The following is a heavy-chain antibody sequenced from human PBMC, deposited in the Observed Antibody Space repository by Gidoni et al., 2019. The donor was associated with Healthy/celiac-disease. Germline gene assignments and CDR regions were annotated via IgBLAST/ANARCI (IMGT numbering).Heavy chain of an antibody. CDR1: GGTFSSYT. D-gene: IGHD6-19*01. CDR2: IIPILGIA. J-gene: IGHJ5*02. V-gene: IGHV1-69*02. Sequence: QVQLVQSGAEVKKPGSSVKVSCKASGGTFSSYTISWVRQAPGQGLECMGRIIPILGIANYAQKFQGRVKITADKSTSTAYMELSSLRSEDTAVYYCARDTIAVADNWFDPWGQGTLVTVSS. CDR3: ARDTIAVADNWFDP.